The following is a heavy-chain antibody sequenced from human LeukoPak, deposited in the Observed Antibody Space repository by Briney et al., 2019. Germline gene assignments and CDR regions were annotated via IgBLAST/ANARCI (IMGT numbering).Heavy chain of an antibody. J-gene: IGHJ3*02. CDR1: GASISSGSYY. Sequence: SETLSLTCTVSGASISSGSYYWSWIRQPPGKGLEWIGYIYYSGSTNYNPSLKSRVTISVDTSKNQFSLKLSSVTAADTAVYYCARDYYDSSGYSGYGAFDIWGQGTMVTVSS. D-gene: IGHD3-22*01. V-gene: IGHV4-61*01. CDR3: ARDYYDSSGYSGYGAFDI. CDR2: IYYSGST.